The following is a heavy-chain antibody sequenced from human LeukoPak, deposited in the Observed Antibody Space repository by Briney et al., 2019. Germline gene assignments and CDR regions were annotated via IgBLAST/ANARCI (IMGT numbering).Heavy chain of an antibody. J-gene: IGHJ4*02. D-gene: IGHD3-22*01. Sequence: SETLSLTCTVSGGSISSSNYYWGWIRQPPGKGLEWIGSIYYSGSTYYNPSLKSRVTISVDTSKNQFSLKLSSVTAADTAAYYCARQSASDYYDSSDSFDYWGQGTLVTVSS. V-gene: IGHV4-39*01. CDR2: IYYSGST. CDR3: ARQSASDYYDSSDSFDY. CDR1: GGSISSSNYY.